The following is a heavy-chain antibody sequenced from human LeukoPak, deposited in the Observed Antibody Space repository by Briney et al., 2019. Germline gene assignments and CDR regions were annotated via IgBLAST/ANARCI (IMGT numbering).Heavy chain of an antibody. Sequence: GGSLRLSCAASGFTFDDYGMSWVRQAPGKGLQWVSGINWNGGSTGYADSVKGRFTISRDNAKNSLYLQMNSLRAEDTALYYCAQGGSGWDYYYYYMVVWRKGTTVTVSS. CDR1: GFTFDDYG. CDR2: INWNGGST. V-gene: IGHV3-20*04. D-gene: IGHD6-19*01. CDR3: AQGGSGWDYYYYYMVV. J-gene: IGHJ6*03.